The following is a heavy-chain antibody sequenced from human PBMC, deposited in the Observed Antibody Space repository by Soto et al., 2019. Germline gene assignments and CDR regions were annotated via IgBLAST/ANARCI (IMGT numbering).Heavy chain of an antibody. V-gene: IGHV3-23*01. CDR2: ISGSGGST. J-gene: IGHJ4*02. D-gene: IGHD3-3*01. Sequence: GESLKISCAASGFTFSSYAMSWVRQAPGKGLEWVSAISGSGGSTYYADSVKGRFTISRDNSKNTLYLQMNSLRAEDTAVYYCAKDSAILEWLSTSDYWGQGTLVTVSS. CDR1: GFTFSSYA. CDR3: AKDSAILEWLSTSDY.